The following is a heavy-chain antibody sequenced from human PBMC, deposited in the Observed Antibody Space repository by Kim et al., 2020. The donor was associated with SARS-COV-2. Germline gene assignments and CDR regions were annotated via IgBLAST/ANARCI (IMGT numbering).Heavy chain of an antibody. Sequence: SETLSLTCTVSGGSTSSSSYYWVWLRQPPGKGLVWIGCIYHSGSTYYNPSLKSRVTISVDTSKNQFSLHLSSVTAADTAVYYCARHFLAEDWGYYGMDVWGHGTTVTVSS. CDR2: IYHSGST. D-gene: IGHD7-27*01. CDR1: GGSTSSSSYY. J-gene: IGHJ6*02. CDR3: ARHFLAEDWGYYGMDV. V-gene: IGHV4-39*01.